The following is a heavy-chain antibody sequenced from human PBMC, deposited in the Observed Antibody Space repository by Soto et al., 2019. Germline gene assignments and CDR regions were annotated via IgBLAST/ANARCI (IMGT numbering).Heavy chain of an antibody. J-gene: IGHJ5*02. CDR1: DGSFSDYY. CDR3: ARVPDR. D-gene: IGHD2-2*01. CDR2: INHSGST. Sequence: SETLSLTCAIYDGSFSDYYWSWIRQPPGKGLEWVGEINHSGSTNYNPSLKSRVTISVDKSKNQFSLKLSSVTATDTAVYYCARVPDRWGQGTLVTVSS. V-gene: IGHV4-34*01.